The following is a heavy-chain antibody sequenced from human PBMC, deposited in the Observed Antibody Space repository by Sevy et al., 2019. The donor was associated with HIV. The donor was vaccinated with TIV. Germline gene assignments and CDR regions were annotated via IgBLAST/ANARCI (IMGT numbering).Heavy chain of an antibody. Sequence: GGSLRLSCAASGFTFSSYSMNWVRQAPGKGLEWVSYISSSRSTMYYADSVKGRFTISRDNAKNSLYLQMNSLRAEDTAVYYCARDQRAYYDFWSGYSQPYYYYGMDVWGQGTTVTVSS. D-gene: IGHD3-3*01. CDR3: ARDQRAYYDFWSGYSQPYYYYGMDV. CDR1: GFTFSSYS. V-gene: IGHV3-48*01. CDR2: ISSSRSTM. J-gene: IGHJ6*02.